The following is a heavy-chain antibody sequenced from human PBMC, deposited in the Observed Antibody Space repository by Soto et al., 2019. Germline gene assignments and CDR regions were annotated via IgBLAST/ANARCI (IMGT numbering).Heavy chain of an antibody. D-gene: IGHD3-10*01. V-gene: IGHV1-18*01. Sequence: ASVKVSCKASGYTFTTYGIIWVRQAPGQGLEWLGWINTHNGNTNYAQNLQGGVIMTADTSTSTAYMELRSLRSDDTAIYYCTREGSAPYYYYGMDAWGQGTTVTVSS. CDR1: GYTFTTYG. CDR2: INTHNGNT. CDR3: TREGSAPYYYYGMDA. J-gene: IGHJ6*02.